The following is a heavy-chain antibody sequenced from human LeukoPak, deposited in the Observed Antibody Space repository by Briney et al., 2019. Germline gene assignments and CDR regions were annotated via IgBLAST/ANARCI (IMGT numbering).Heavy chain of an antibody. J-gene: IGHJ6*04. CDR2: IKQDGSEK. D-gene: IGHD2-2*01. Sequence: GGSLRLSCAASGFTFSSYWMRWVRQAPGKGLEGVANIKQDGSEKYYVDSVKGRFTISRDNTKNSLYLQMNSLRAEDTAVYYCARDLVVVTAAHYYYYYGMDVWGKGPTVTVSS. V-gene: IGHV3-7*03. CDR3: ARDLVVVTAAHYYYYYGMDV. CDR1: GFTFSSYW.